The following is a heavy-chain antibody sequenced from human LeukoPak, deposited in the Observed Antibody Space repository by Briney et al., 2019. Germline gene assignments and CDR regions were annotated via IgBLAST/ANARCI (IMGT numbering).Heavy chain of an antibody. CDR3: ARGPAAGTFESFDY. D-gene: IGHD6-13*01. CDR2: IIPIFGTA. J-gene: IGHJ4*02. Sequence: ASVKVSCKASGGTFSSYAISWVRQAPGQGLGWMGGIIPIFGTANYAQKFQGRVTITADESTSTAYMELSSLRSDDTAVYYCARGPAAGTFESFDYWGQGTLVTVSS. CDR1: GGTFSSYA. V-gene: IGHV1-69*13.